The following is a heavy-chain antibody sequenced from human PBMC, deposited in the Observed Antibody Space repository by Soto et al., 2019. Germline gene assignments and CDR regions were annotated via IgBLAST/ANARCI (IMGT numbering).Heavy chain of an antibody. CDR2: TNPNSGNT. CDR3: ARNYGDYEDFDY. D-gene: IGHD4-17*01. Sequence: GASVKVSCKASGYTFTSYDINWVRQATGQGLEWMGWTNPNSGNTGYAQKFQGRVTMTRNTSISTAYMELSSLRSEDTAVYYCARNYGDYEDFDYWGQGTLVTVSS. V-gene: IGHV1-8*01. J-gene: IGHJ4*02. CDR1: GYTFTSYD.